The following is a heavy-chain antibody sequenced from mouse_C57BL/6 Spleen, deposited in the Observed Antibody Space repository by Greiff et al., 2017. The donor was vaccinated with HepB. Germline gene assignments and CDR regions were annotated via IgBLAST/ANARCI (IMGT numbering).Heavy chain of an antibody. J-gene: IGHJ4*01. CDR2: IDPSDSYT. D-gene: IGHD1-1*01. CDR3: ARRAYYGSSYCYAMDY. V-gene: IGHV1-50*01. CDR1: GYTFTSYW. Sequence: VQLQQPGAELVKPGASVKLSCKASGYTFTSYWMQWVKQRPGQGLEWIGEIDPSDSYTNYNQKFKGKATLTVDTSSSTAYMQLSSLTSEDSAVYYCARRAYYGSSYCYAMDYWGQGTSVTVSS.